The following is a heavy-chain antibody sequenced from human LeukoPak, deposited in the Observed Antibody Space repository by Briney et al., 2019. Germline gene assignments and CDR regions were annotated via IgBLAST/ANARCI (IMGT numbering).Heavy chain of an antibody. V-gene: IGHV4-39*01. J-gene: IGHJ5*02. CDR1: GGSISSSSYY. CDR2: IYYSGST. CDR3: ARHLWTIVVVPAAIRRDDWFDP. Sequence: SETLSLTCTVSGGSISSSSYYWGWIRQPPGKGLEWIGSIYYSGSTYYNPSLKSRVTISVDTSKNQFSLKLSSVTAADTAVYYCARHLWTIVVVPAAIRRDDWFDPWGQGTLVTVSS. D-gene: IGHD2-2*02.